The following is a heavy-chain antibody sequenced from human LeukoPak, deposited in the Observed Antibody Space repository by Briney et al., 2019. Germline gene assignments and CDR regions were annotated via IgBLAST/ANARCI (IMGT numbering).Heavy chain of an antibody. CDR2: ISSSSAYI. J-gene: IGHJ3*02. CDR1: GFTLATYS. V-gene: IGHV3-21*01. CDR3: ASLKIRRIGNAFDI. D-gene: IGHD1-1*01. Sequence: GGTLRLSCAASGFTLATYSMNWVRQAPGKGLEWVSSISSSSAYIYYADSVKGRFTISRDNAKESLFLQMNSLRPEDTALYYCASLKIRRIGNAFDIWGQGTMVTVSS.